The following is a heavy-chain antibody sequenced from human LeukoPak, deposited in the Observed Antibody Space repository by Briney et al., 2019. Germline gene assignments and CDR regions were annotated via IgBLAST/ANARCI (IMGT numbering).Heavy chain of an antibody. CDR3: IPDVLDMITFGLDV. J-gene: IGHJ3*01. V-gene: IGHV3-15*01. Sequence: GGSLRLSCAASGFIFSNAWMNWVRQPPGKGLEWVGRIKSKRQGGTRDYAAPVKGRFSISRDDSQNTLYPQMNSLKTEDTAVYYCIPDVLDMITFGLDVWGQGTMVTVSS. CDR2: IKSKRQGGTR. CDR1: GFIFSNAW. D-gene: IGHD3-16*01.